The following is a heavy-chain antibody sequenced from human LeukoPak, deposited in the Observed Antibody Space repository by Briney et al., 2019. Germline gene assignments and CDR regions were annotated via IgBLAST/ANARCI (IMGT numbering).Heavy chain of an antibody. Sequence: GGSLRLSCAASEFTFISYSINWVRQAPGKGLEWVSSISSSTSYIYYADSVKGRFTISRDNAKNSLYLQMNSLRAEDTAVYYCARGVEPASMDVWGKGTTVIVSS. CDR2: ISSSTSYI. CDR1: EFTFISYS. V-gene: IGHV3-21*01. J-gene: IGHJ6*04. CDR3: ARGVEPASMDV. D-gene: IGHD1-14*01.